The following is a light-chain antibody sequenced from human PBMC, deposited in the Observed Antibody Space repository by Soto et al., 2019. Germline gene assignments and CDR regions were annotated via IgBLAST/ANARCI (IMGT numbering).Light chain of an antibody. V-gene: IGKV1-39*01. CDR1: QSISSY. Sequence: DIQMTQSPSSLSASVGDRVTITCRASQSISSYLNWYQQKPGKAPKLLIYAASSLQSGVPSRFSGSGSGTDFTLTISSLQPEDFATYYCQQSYSNPTWTFGQGTKVDI. CDR3: QQSYSNPTWT. CDR2: AAS. J-gene: IGKJ1*01.